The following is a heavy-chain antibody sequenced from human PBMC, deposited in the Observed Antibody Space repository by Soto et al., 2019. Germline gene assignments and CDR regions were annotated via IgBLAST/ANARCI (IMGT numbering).Heavy chain of an antibody. Sequence: WGSLRLSCAASGFTFSSYWMSWFRQAPGKGREGVANIKQDGSEKYYVDSVKGRFTISRDNAKNSLYLQMNSLRAEDTAVYYCARKNCSSTSCSNRAYYYYGMDVWGQGTTVTVSS. D-gene: IGHD2-2*01. J-gene: IGHJ6*02. V-gene: IGHV3-7*03. CDR2: IKQDGSEK. CDR3: ARKNCSSTSCSNRAYYYYGMDV. CDR1: GFTFSSYW.